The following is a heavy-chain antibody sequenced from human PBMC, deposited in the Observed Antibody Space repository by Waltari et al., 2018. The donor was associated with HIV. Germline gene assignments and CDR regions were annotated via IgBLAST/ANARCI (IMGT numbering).Heavy chain of an antibody. CDR3: ATGVRYYGP. Sequence: AESGGRLIQPGGSLGLSCPASNFSVAGKHVTWIRQAPGGSLEWVAVIYPDDTTHYADSVSGRFTISRAKSRTTVLLPMSGLFVDDTATYFCATGVRYYGPWGQGTRVTVSS. J-gene: IGHJ5*02. CDR1: NFSVAGKH. CDR2: IYPDDTT. D-gene: IGHD3-10*01. V-gene: IGHV3-53*01.